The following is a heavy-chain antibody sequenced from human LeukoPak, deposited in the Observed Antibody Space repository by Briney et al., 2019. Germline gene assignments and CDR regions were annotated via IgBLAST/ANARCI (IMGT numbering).Heavy chain of an antibody. D-gene: IGHD4-11*01. Sequence: SETLSLTCTVSGGSISSYYWSWIRQPAGKGLEWIGRIYTSGSTNYNPSLKSRVTMSVDTSKNQFSLKLSSVTAADTAIYYCAKASVLDSSNYDYYYMDVWGKGTTVTVSS. CDR1: GGSISSYY. CDR3: AKASVLDSSNYDYYYMDV. V-gene: IGHV4-4*07. CDR2: IYTSGST. J-gene: IGHJ6*03.